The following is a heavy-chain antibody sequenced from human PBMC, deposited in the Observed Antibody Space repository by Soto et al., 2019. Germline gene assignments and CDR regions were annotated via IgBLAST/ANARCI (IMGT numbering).Heavy chain of an antibody. Sequence: ASVKVSCKASGYTFTSYAMHWVRQAPGQRLEWMGWINAGNGNTKYSQKFQGRVTITSDTSASTAYMELSSLRSEDTAVYYCARDGVMVATYYFDYWGQGTLVTVSS. CDR2: INAGNGNT. CDR1: GYTFTSYA. D-gene: IGHD5-12*01. CDR3: ARDGVMVATYYFDY. V-gene: IGHV1-3*01. J-gene: IGHJ4*02.